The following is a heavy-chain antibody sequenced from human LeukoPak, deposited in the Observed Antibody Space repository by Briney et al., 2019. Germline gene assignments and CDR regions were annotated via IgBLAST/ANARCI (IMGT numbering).Heavy chain of an antibody. CDR3: ARGWNSSGWYVSDY. CDR1: GGTFSSYA. J-gene: IGHJ4*01. Sequence: SVKVSCKASGGTFSSYAISWVRQAPGQGLEWMGGIIPIFGTANYAQKFQGRVTITADESTSTAYMELSSLSSEDTAVYYCARGWNSSGWYVSDYWGQEPWSPSPQ. V-gene: IGHV1-69*13. CDR2: IIPIFGTA. D-gene: IGHD6-19*01.